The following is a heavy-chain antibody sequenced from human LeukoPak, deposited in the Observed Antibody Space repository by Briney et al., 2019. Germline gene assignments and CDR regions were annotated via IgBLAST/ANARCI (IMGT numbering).Heavy chain of an antibody. CDR1: AFTFSNYG. J-gene: IGHJ5*02. CDR3: ARVKQQLVGSGWFDP. CDR2: IWYDGSNK. V-gene: IGHV3-33*01. Sequence: GGSLRLSCAAAAFTFSNYGMHWVRQAPGRGLEWVAVIWYDGSNKYYADSVKGRFTISRDNSKNTLYLQMNSLRAEDTAVYYCARVKQQLVGSGWFDPWGQGTLVTVSS. D-gene: IGHD6-13*01.